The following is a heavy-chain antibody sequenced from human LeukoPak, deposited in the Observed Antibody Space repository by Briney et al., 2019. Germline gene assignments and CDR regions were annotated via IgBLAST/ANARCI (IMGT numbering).Heavy chain of an antibody. J-gene: IGHJ4*02. V-gene: IGHV3-23*01. CDR3: AKHGYCSGISCFFDF. D-gene: IGHD2-2*03. CDR1: GFTFSSYA. CDR2: ISGSSPYT. Sequence: QPGGSLRLSCAASGFTFSSYAMSWVRQAPGNRLEWVSGISGSSPYTFYTDSVKGRFTISRDSSKNTLYLQMNSLRAEDTALYYCAKHGYCSGISCFFDFWGQGTLVTVSS.